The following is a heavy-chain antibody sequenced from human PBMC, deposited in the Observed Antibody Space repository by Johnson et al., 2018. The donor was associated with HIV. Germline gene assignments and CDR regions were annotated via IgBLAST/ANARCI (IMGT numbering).Heavy chain of an antibody. J-gene: IGHJ3*02. CDR1: GFTFSSYD. Sequence: EVQLVESGGGLVQPGGSLRLSCAASGFTFSSYDMHWVRQATGKGLEWVSYISRSGSTIYYAASVKGRFPISRDNATPSLYPQMNTLRAEDTAVYYCARPGGANYNFWSGYYDAFDIWGQGTMVTVSS. CDR3: ARPGGANYNFWSGYYDAFDI. D-gene: IGHD3-3*01. CDR2: ISRSGSTI. V-gene: IGHV3-48*04.